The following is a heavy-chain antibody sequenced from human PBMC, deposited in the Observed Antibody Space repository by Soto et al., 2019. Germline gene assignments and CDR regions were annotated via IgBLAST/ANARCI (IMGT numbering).Heavy chain of an antibody. J-gene: IGHJ4*02. Sequence: ASVKGSCKASGYTFTSYAMHWVRQAPGQRLEWMGWINAGNGNTKYSQKFQGRVTITADESTSTAYMELSSLRSEDTAVYYCASAFDYYNAGFDYWGQGTLVTVSS. CDR1: GYTFTSYA. CDR2: INAGNGNT. D-gene: IGHD3-9*01. CDR3: ASAFDYYNAGFDY. V-gene: IGHV1-3*01.